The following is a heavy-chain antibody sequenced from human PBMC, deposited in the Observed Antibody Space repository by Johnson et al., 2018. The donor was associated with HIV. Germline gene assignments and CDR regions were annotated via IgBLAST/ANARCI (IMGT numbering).Heavy chain of an antibody. D-gene: IGHD3-22*01. CDR1: GFTFDDYA. CDR2: LSWNSGSI. V-gene: IGHV3-9*01. J-gene: IGHJ3*02. CDR3: ATPLAHYDSSAYGGGAFDI. Sequence: VQLVESGGGLVQPARSLRLSCAASGFTFDDYAMHWVRQAPGKGLVGVSGLSWNSGSIGYADSLKGRFTLSRDNAKNSLYLQMNSLRDEDTAVYYCATPLAHYDSSAYGGGAFDIWGQGTMVTVSS.